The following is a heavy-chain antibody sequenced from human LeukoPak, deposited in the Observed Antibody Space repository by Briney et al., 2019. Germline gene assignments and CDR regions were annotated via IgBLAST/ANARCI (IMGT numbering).Heavy chain of an antibody. CDR2: IYTSGST. J-gene: IGHJ4*02. V-gene: IGHV4-4*07. CDR3: ARGSYDSSGYYYVESD. CDR1: GGSISSYY. D-gene: IGHD3-22*01. Sequence: SETLSLTCTVSGGSISSYYWSWIRQPAGKGLGWIGRIYTSGSTNYNPSLKSRVTMSVDTSKNQFSLKLSSVTAADTAVYYCARGSYDSSGYYYVESDWGQGTLVTVSS.